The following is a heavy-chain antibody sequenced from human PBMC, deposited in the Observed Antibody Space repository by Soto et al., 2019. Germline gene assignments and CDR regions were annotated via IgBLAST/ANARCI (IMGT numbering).Heavy chain of an antibody. CDR2: INLFDGRT. D-gene: IGHD4-17*01. V-gene: IGHV3-23*01. CDR1: GFTFRAYG. Sequence: EEQLLASGGGLVQPGGSLTLSCAASGFTFRAYGMSWIRQTPEKGLEWVSSINLFDGRTYYTDSVKGRFTISKDDSKSTVSLQLNSLRVDDTAIYYCARGGVYGTDHYCRGMDVWGQGRPVTVS. CDR3: ARGGVYGTDHYCRGMDV. J-gene: IGHJ6*02.